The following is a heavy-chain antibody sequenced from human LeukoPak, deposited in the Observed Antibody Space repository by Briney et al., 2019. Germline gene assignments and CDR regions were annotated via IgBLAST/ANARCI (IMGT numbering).Heavy chain of an antibody. V-gene: IGHV3-74*01. Sequence: GGSLRLSCAASGFTSSSYWMHWVRHAPGKGLVWVSRINSDGSSTSYADSVKGRFTISRDNAKNTLYLQMNSLRAEDTAVYYCARGSAARPGYYYYMDVWGKGTTVTVSS. J-gene: IGHJ6*03. CDR3: ARGSAARPGYYYYMDV. CDR1: GFTSSSYW. D-gene: IGHD6-6*01. CDR2: INSDGSST.